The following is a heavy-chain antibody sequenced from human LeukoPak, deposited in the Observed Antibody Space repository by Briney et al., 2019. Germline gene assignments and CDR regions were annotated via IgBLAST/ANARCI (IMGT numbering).Heavy chain of an antibody. J-gene: IGHJ4*02. V-gene: IGHV3-7*01. Sequence: GGSLRLSCGISGFIFSSSWMNWVRQAPGKGLEWVANINQDGSEYYYVDSVKGRFTISRDNAKNSLYLQMNSLRADDTAVYYCARVAGLQQLVWGPHFDYWGQGTLVTVSS. CDR3: ARVAGLQQLVWGPHFDY. D-gene: IGHD6-13*01. CDR1: GFIFSSSW. CDR2: INQDGSEY.